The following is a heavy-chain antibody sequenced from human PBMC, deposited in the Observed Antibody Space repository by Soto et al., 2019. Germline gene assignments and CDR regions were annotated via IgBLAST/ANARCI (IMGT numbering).Heavy chain of an antibody. D-gene: IGHD3-22*01. J-gene: IGHJ3*02. CDR2: IYHSGST. Sequence: QLQLQESGSGLVKPSQTLSLTCAVSGGSISSGGYSWGWIRQPPGKGLEWIGYIYHSGSTYYNPSLKRRVTISVAMAKNQFSLKLTSVTAADTAVYYCARASSGHDAFDIWGQGTMVTVSS. CDR1: GGSISSGGYS. V-gene: IGHV4-30-2*01. CDR3: ARASSGHDAFDI.